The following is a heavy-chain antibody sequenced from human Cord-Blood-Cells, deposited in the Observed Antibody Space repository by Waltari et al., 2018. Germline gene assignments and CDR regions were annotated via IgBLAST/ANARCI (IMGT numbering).Heavy chain of an antibody. CDR1: GYTFTSYA. V-gene: IGHV7-4-1*02. CDR2: IKTNTGNA. J-gene: IGHJ1*01. Sequence: QVQLVQSGSELKKPGASLKVSCKASGYTFTSYAMNWVRQAPGQGLEWMGWIKTNTGNATYAQGFTGRFVFSLDTSVSTAYLQISSLKAEDTAVYYCARDGGAAAASAEYFQHWGQGTLVTVSS. D-gene: IGHD6-13*01. CDR3: ARDGGAAAASAEYFQH.